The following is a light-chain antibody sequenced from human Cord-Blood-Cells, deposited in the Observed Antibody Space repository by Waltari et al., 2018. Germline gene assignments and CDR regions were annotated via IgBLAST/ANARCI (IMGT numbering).Light chain of an antibody. CDR2: EGS. V-gene: IGLV2-23*01. CDR3: CSYAGSSTYV. J-gene: IGLJ1*01. CDR1: TGDVWSYNF. Sequence: QSALTHPASVSRAPGQSITISCTGTTGDVWSYNFVSWYQQHPGKAPKLMIYEGSKRPSGVSNRFSGSKSGNTASLTISGLQAEDEADYYCCSYAGSSTYVFGTGTKVTVL.